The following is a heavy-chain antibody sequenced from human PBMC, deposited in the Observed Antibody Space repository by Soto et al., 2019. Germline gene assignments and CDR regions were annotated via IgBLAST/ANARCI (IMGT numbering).Heavy chain of an antibody. V-gene: IGHV3-33*01. D-gene: IGHD1-26*01. CDR2: MWHDGTNK. CDR1: GFTFSTYV. Sequence: QVQLVESGGGVVQPGRSLRLSCAASGFTFSTYVMHWVRQAPGKGLEWVAVMWHDGTNKNYADSVKGRFTISRDNSKNTLYLQLNSLRVEDTAIYYCARESGSYHHDYWGQGTLVTVSS. J-gene: IGHJ4*02. CDR3: ARESGSYHHDY.